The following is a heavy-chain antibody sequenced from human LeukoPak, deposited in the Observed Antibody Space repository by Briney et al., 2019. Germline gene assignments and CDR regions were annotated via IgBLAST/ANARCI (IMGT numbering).Heavy chain of an antibody. CDR3: ARDSGSYSVY. CDR2: ISISSNYI. CDR1: GFTFSRYS. J-gene: IGHJ4*02. D-gene: IGHD1-26*01. V-gene: IGHV3-21*01. Sequence: GGSLRLSCAASGFTFSRYSLNWVRQAPGKGLEWVSSISISSNYIYYADSVKGRFTISRDNAKNSLYLQMNSLRAEDTAVYYCARDSGSYSVYWGQGTLVTVSS.